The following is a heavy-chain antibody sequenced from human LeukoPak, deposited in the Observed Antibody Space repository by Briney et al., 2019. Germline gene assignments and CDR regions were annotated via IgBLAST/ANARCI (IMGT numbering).Heavy chain of an antibody. CDR1: GGTFSSYA. V-gene: IGHV1-69*01. CDR2: IIPIFGTA. CDR3: ARVESRTLAVAGLDY. J-gene: IGHJ4*02. Sequence: SVKVSCKASGGTFSSYAISWARQAPGQGLEWMGGIIPIFGTANYAQKFQGRVTITADESTSTAYMELRSLRSDDTAVYYCARVESRTLAVAGLDYWGQGTLVTVSS. D-gene: IGHD6-19*01.